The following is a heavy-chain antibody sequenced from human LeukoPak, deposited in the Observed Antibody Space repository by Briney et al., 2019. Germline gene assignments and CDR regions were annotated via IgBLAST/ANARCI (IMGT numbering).Heavy chain of an antibody. V-gene: IGHV3-23*01. CDR3: AKDHRACSSTSCYLPVDY. Sequence: GGSLRLSCAASGFTFSSYAMSWVRQAPGTGVEWVSAISGSGGSTYYADSVKGRFTISRDNSKNTLYLQMNSLRAEDTAVYYCAKDHRACSSTSCYLPVDYWGQGTLVTVSS. CDR2: ISGSGGST. CDR1: GFTFSSYA. D-gene: IGHD2-2*01. J-gene: IGHJ4*02.